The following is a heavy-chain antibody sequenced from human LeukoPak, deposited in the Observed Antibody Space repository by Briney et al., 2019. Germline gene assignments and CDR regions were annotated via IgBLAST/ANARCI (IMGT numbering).Heavy chain of an antibody. CDR3: TRLGYYYGSGSPNQY. V-gene: IGHV3-73*01. Sequence: PGGSLRLSCAASGFTFSGSAMHWVRQASGKGLEWVGRIRSKANSYATTYAASVKGRFTISRDDSKNTAYLQVNSLKTEDTAVYYCTRLGYYYGSGSPNQYWGQGTLVTVSS. CDR1: GFTFSGSA. CDR2: IRSKANSYAT. J-gene: IGHJ4*02. D-gene: IGHD3-10*01.